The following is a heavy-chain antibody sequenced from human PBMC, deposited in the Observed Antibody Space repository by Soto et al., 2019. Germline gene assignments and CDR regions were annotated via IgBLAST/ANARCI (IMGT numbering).Heavy chain of an antibody. D-gene: IGHD2-2*01. J-gene: IGHJ4*02. CDR2: ISGSGGST. Sequence: GGSLRLSCAASGFTFSSYAMSWVRQAPGKGLEWVSAISGSGGSTYYADSVKGRFTISRDNSKNTLYLQMNSLRAEDTAVYYCAKEEVLGIKVPAAWGTIPLGYWGQGTLVTVSS. V-gene: IGHV3-23*01. CDR3: AKEEVLGIKVPAAWGTIPLGY. CDR1: GFTFSSYA.